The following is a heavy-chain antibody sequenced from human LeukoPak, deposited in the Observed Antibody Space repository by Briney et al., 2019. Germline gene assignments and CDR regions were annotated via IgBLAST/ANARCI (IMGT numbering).Heavy chain of an antibody. D-gene: IGHD2-15*01. J-gene: IGHJ5*02. CDR2: KNHSGGT. V-gene: IGHV4-34*01. Sequence: SETLSLTCAVYGGSFSGYYWSWIRQPPGKGLEWIGEKNHSGGTNYNPSLKSRVTISVDTSKNQFSLKRSSATAADTAVYYCARGVCSGGSCYSSYWLDPWGQGTLVTVSS. CDR1: GGSFSGYY. CDR3: ARGVCSGGSCYSSYWLDP.